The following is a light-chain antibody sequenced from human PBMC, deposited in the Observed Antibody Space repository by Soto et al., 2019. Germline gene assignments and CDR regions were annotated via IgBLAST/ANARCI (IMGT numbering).Light chain of an antibody. CDR3: CSYTSSSTYV. CDR2: DVT. J-gene: IGLJ1*01. Sequence: QSVLTXPAAVSGSPGQSITFSCPGTSIDVGGYNYVSWYQQHPGKAPKLMIYDVTNRPSGVSDRFSGSKSGNTASLTISGLQAEDEADYYCCSYTSSSTYVFGTGTKVTGL. CDR1: SIDVGGYNY. V-gene: IGLV2-14*03.